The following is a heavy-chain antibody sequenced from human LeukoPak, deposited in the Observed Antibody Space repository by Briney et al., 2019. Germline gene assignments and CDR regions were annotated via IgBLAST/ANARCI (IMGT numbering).Heavy chain of an antibody. CDR1: GFTFSSYS. CDR3: ARDVSSSRVGSPFDY. V-gene: IGHV3-48*01. D-gene: IGHD6-13*01. Sequence: GGSLRLSCAASGFTFSSYSMNWVRQARGKGLEWVSYISSSSSTIYYADSVKGRFTISRDNAKNSLYLQMNSLRAEDTAVYYCARDVSSSRVGSPFDYWGQGTLVTVSS. CDR2: ISSSSSTI. J-gene: IGHJ4*02.